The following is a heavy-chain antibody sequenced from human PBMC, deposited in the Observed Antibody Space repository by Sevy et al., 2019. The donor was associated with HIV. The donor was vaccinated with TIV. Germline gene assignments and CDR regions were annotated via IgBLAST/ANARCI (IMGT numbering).Heavy chain of an antibody. V-gene: IGHV4-34*01. CDR2: IDHSRRS. CDR1: GESFSNYY. CDR3: ARGPKPLRSDYGDYRGVGYYFDS. Sequence: SETLSLTCAVYGESFSNYYWSWIRLSPGKGLESIGEIDHSRRSDYNPSLKSRVTMSVDTSKNQFSLKLTSVTAADTAVYYCARGPKPLRSDYGDYRGVGYYFDSWGQGTLVTVSS. J-gene: IGHJ4*02. D-gene: IGHD4-17*01.